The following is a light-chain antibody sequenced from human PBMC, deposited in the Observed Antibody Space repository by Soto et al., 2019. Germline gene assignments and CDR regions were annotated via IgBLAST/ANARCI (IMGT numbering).Light chain of an antibody. V-gene: IGLV1-44*01. CDR2: SNN. Sequence: QSVLTPPPSASGTPGQRVTISCSGSSANIGSNPVNWYQQLPGTAPKLLIYSNNQRPSGVPDRFSGSKSGTSASLAISGLQSGDEADYYCAAWDDSLNGDVFGTGTKVTVL. J-gene: IGLJ1*01. CDR1: SANIGSNP. CDR3: AAWDDSLNGDV.